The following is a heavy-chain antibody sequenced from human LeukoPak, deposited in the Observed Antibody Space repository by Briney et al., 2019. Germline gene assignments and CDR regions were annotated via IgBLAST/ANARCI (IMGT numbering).Heavy chain of an antibody. V-gene: IGHV4-59*08. CDR2: FYYSGST. D-gene: IGHD6-6*01. Sequence: PSETLSLTCTVPGGSISGYYWSWIRRPPGKGLEWIGYFYYSGSTNYNPSLKSRLTISIDTSENQFSLKLSSVTAADTAVYYCAREYSSSSGRRAFDIWGQGTMVTVSS. CDR3: AREYSSSSGRRAFDI. J-gene: IGHJ3*02. CDR1: GGSISGYY.